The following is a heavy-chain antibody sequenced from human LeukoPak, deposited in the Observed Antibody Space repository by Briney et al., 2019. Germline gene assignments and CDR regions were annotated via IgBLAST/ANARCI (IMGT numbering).Heavy chain of an antibody. D-gene: IGHD2-2*01. CDR2: ISGSGGST. J-gene: IGHJ4*02. Sequence: GGSLRLSCAASGFTFSSYAMSWVRQAPGKGLEWVSAISGSGGSTYYADSVKGRFTISRDNSKNTLYLQMNSLRAEDTAVYYCARDLGRYCSSTSCYAAPFDYWGQGTLVTVSS. CDR3: ARDLGRYCSSTSCYAAPFDY. CDR1: GFTFSSYA. V-gene: IGHV3-23*01.